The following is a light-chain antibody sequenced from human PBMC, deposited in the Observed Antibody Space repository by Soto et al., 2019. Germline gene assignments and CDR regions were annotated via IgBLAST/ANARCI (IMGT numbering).Light chain of an antibody. V-gene: IGKV1-39*01. CDR3: QQSYSTSST. CDR1: QSISSY. Sequence: DIQMIQSPSSLSASVGDRVTITCRASQSISSYLNWYQQKPGKAPKLLIYAASSLQSGVPSRFSGSGSGTDFTLTISSLQPEDFATYYCQQSYSTSSTFGQGTKVEIK. J-gene: IGKJ1*01. CDR2: AAS.